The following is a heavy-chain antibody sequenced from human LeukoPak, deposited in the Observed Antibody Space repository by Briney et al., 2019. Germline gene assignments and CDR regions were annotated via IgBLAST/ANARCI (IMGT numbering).Heavy chain of an antibody. J-gene: IGHJ4*02. CDR2: IYYSGST. V-gene: IGHV4-39*01. CDR1: GGSISSSSYY. Sequence: SETLSLTCTVSGGSISSSSYYWGWIRQPPGKGLEWVGSIYYSGSTYYNPSLKSRVTISVDTSKHQFSLKLTSVTAADTAVYYCARQGGYSGYDVDYWGQGTLVTVSS. CDR3: ARQGGYSGYDVDY. D-gene: IGHD5-12*01.